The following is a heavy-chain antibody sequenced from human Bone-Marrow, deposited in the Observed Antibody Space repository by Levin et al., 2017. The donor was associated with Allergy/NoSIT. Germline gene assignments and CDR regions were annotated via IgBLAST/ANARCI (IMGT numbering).Heavy chain of an antibody. V-gene: IGHV7-4-1*02. Sequence: ASVKVSCQASGYTFTNYLINWVRQAPGQGLEWMGRTNTNTGNPTYAQGFTGRFVFSLDTSVSTAFLQINGLEVEDTAVYYCARAELNYFDYWGQGTLVTVSS. CDR3: ARAELNYFDY. D-gene: IGHD2/OR15-2a*01. CDR2: TNTNTGNP. J-gene: IGHJ4*02. CDR1: GYTFTNYL.